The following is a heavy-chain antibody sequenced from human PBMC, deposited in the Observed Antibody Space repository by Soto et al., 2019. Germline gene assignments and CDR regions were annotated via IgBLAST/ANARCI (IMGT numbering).Heavy chain of an antibody. CDR3: ARVLGGSGYDFDY. CDR2: INNDGSST. J-gene: IGHJ4*02. Sequence: EVQLVESGGGLVQPGGSLRLSCAASGFTFSSYWMHWVRQAPGKGLVWVSRINNDGSSTSYADSVKGRFTISRDNAKNTLYLQMNSLRAEDTAVYYCARVLGGSGYDFDYWGQGTLVTVSS. D-gene: IGHD5-12*01. V-gene: IGHV3-74*01. CDR1: GFTFSSYW.